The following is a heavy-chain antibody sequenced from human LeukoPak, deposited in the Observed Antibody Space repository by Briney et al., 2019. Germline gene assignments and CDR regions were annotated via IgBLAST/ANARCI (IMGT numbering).Heavy chain of an antibody. Sequence: GGSLRLSCAASGFTFSSYAMSWVRQAPGKGLEWVSSISSSSYIYYADSVKGRFTISRDNAKNSLYLQMNSLRAEDTAVYYCARDGQLGPFDYWGQGTLVTVSS. CDR3: ARDGQLGPFDY. CDR2: ISSSSYI. V-gene: IGHV3-21*01. D-gene: IGHD6-6*01. J-gene: IGHJ4*02. CDR1: GFTFSSYA.